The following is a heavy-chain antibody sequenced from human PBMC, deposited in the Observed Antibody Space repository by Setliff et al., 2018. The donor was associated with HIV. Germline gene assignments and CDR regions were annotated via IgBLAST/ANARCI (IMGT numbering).Heavy chain of an antibody. CDR3: ARDGAYNIFTGLVAFDY. D-gene: IGHD3-9*01. Sequence: PGGSLRLSCAASGFTFSNSWMTWVRQAPGKGLEWVANIQQHGSEIHYVASVEGRFTISRDNAKNSLYLQMNSLRAEDAAVYYCARDGAYNIFTGLVAFDYWGQGTLVTVSS. CDR1: GFTFSNSW. V-gene: IGHV3-7*01. J-gene: IGHJ4*02. CDR2: IQQHGSEI.